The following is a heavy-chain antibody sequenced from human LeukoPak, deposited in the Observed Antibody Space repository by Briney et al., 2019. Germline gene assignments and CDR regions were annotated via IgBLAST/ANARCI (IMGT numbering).Heavy chain of an antibody. CDR3: AKDYKGITIFGVETTGFDY. J-gene: IGHJ4*02. V-gene: IGHV4-39*02. CDR1: GGSISSSSYY. CDR2: IYYSGST. D-gene: IGHD3-3*01. Sequence: PSETLSLTCTVSGGSISSSSYYWGWIRQPPGKGLEWIGSIYYSGSTYYNPSLKSRVTISVDTSKNQFSLKLSSVTAADTAVYYCAKDYKGITIFGVETTGFDYWGQGTLVTVSS.